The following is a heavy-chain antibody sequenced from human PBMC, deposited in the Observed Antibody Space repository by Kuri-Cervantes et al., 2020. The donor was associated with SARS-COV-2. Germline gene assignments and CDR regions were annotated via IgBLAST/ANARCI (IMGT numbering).Heavy chain of an antibody. J-gene: IGHJ6*02. Sequence: SETLSLTCAVYGGSFSGYYWSWIRQPPGKGLEWIGEINHSGSTNYNPSLKSRVTISVDTSKNQFSLKLSSVTAADTAVYYCARGRLAANYYYYGMDVWGQGTTVTVSS. V-gene: IGHV4-34*01. CDR3: ARGRLAANYYYYGMDV. CDR2: INHSGST. D-gene: IGHD6-13*01. CDR1: GGSFSGYY.